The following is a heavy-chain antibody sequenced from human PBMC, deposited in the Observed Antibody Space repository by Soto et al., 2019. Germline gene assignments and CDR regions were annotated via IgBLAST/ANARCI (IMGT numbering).Heavy chain of an antibody. J-gene: IGHJ6*02. CDR1: GGSFRGFY. CDR2: INDSGTT. Sequence: SETLSLTCAIHGGSFRGFYWSWIRKPPGKGLEWIGEINDSGTTNYNPSLKSRVTISADTSKTHFSLRLTSVTAADTAVYYCARETSQNVYSHYGMDVWGQGTTVT. V-gene: IGHV4-34*01. CDR3: ARETSQNVYSHYGMDV.